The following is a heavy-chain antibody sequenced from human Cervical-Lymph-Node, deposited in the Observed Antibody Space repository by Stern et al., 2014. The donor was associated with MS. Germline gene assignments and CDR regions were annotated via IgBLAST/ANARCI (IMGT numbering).Heavy chain of an antibody. CDR2: INPSGSSA. CDR1: GYTFTSYY. V-gene: IGHV1-46*01. Sequence: VQLVESGAEVKKPGASVKVSCKASGYTFTSYYMHWVRQAPGQGLEWMGSINPSGSSARYAQKFQGRVTMTRDTTTSTVYMELSSLRSEDTAVYDCARDLGRGYFDYWGQGTLVTVSS. CDR3: ARDLGRGYFDY. J-gene: IGHJ4*02.